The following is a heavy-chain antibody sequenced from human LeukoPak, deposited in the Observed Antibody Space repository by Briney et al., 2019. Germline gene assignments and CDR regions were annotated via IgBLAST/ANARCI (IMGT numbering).Heavy chain of an antibody. J-gene: IGHJ6*03. CDR1: GFTFTSYG. CDR3: AKDPRYYSGTYYIPGDNLHYMDV. CDR2: IHYDGSNK. V-gene: IGHV3-30*02. Sequence: PGGSLRLSCAASGFTFTSYGMHWVRQAPGKGLEWVAFIHYDGSNKYYADSVRGRFTISRDDSKNALYLQMNSLRTDDTAVFYCAKDPRYYSGTYYIPGDNLHYMDVWGKGTTVTVPS. D-gene: IGHD3-10*01.